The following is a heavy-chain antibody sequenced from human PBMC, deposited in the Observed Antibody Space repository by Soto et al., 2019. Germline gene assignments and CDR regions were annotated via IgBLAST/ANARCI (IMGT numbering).Heavy chain of an antibody. CDR1: GFPFVDYA. CDR3: AKGHTTTVWSNVAR. V-gene: IGHV3-9*01. CDR2: ISWNSGNI. J-gene: IGHJ2*01. D-gene: IGHD3-16*01. Sequence: EVPLVESGGGLVQPGRSLRLYCATYGFPFVDYAMNWVRQAPGKGLEWVSSISWNSGNIVYAESVKGQFTISRDNAKKSLYLHMSSLRADDTAFYYCAKGHTTTVWSNVARWGRGVWVTVSS.